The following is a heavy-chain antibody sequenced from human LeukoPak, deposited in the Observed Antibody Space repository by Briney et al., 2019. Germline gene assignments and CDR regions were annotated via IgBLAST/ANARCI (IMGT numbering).Heavy chain of an antibody. Sequence: GGSLRLSCAASGFTFSSYWMHWVRQAPGKGLVWVSRINSDGSSTSYADSVKGRFTISRDNAKNTLYLQMDSLRAEDTAVYYCARQGVVPAAPDAFDIWGQGTMVTVSS. CDR1: GFTFSSYW. CDR2: INSDGSST. CDR3: ARQGVVPAAPDAFDI. D-gene: IGHD2-2*01. V-gene: IGHV3-74*01. J-gene: IGHJ3*02.